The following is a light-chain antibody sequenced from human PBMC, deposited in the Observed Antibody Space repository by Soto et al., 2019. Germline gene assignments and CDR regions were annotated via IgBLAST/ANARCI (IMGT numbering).Light chain of an antibody. CDR3: QQYYSTPPGYT. CDR2: WAS. Sequence: DIVMTQSPDSLAVSLGERATINCKSSQSVLYSSNNKNYLAWYQQKPGQPPKLLIYWASTRESGVPDRFSGSESGTDFTLTISSLQAEDVAVYDCQQYYSTPPGYTFGQGTKLEIK. J-gene: IGKJ2*01. V-gene: IGKV4-1*01. CDR1: QSVLYSSNNKNY.